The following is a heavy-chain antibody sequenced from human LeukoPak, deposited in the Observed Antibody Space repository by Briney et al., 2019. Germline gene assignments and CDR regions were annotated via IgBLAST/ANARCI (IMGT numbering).Heavy chain of an antibody. CDR2: TYYSGST. Sequence: SETLSLTCTVSGGSISSSGYYRGWIRQPPGKGLEWIGSTYYSGSTYYNPSLKSRVTISVDTSKNQFSLKLSSVTAADTAVYYCARELSLITIFGVVQFDPWGQGTLVTVSS. CDR1: GGSISSSGYY. CDR3: ARELSLITIFGVVQFDP. J-gene: IGHJ5*02. D-gene: IGHD3-3*01. V-gene: IGHV4-39*07.